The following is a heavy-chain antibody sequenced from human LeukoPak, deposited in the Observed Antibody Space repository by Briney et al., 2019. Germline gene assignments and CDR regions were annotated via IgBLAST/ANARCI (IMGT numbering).Heavy chain of an antibody. Sequence: GGSLRLSCAASGFTFNNFAMNWVRQAPGKGLEWVSVLYSDGNTKYADSVQGRFTISRDNSKNTLYLEMNSLSPDDTAVYYCARGVEPLAANTLAYWGQGTLVTVSS. CDR1: GFTFNNFA. CDR2: LYSDGNT. V-gene: IGHV3-53*01. CDR3: ARGVEPLAANTLAY. J-gene: IGHJ4*02. D-gene: IGHD1-14*01.